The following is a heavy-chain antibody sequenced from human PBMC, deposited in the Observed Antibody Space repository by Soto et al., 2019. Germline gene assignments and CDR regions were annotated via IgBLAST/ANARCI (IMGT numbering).Heavy chain of an antibody. CDR3: ARAPTPPHPAAADYCYYHMDV. CDR2: IYYSGST. Sequence: SETLSLTCTVSGGSISSYYWSWIRQPPGKGLEWIGYIYYSGSTNYNPSLKSRVTISVDTSKNQFSLKLSSVTAADTAVYYCARAPTPPHPAAADYCYYHMDVWGKGTTVNVPS. V-gene: IGHV4-59*08. J-gene: IGHJ6*03. D-gene: IGHD2-2*01. CDR1: GGSISSYY.